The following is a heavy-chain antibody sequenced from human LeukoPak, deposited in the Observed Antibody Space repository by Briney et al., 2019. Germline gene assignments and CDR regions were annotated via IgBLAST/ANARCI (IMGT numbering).Heavy chain of an antibody. CDR1: GGSISSYY. Sequence: SGPTLVNPSETLSLTCTVSGGSISSYYWSWIRQPPGKGLEWIGYVYYSGSTNYNPSLKSRVTISVDTSKKQFSLKLSSVTAADTAVYYCARRPDGTSHFDYWGQGTLVTVSS. V-gene: IGHV4-59*08. J-gene: IGHJ4*02. CDR3: ARRPDGTSHFDY. CDR2: VYYSGST. D-gene: IGHD6-6*01.